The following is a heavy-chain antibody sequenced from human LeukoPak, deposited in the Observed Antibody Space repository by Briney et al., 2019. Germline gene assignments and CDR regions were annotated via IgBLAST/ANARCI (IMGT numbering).Heavy chain of an antibody. D-gene: IGHD3-16*01. CDR2: SDPNSGGT. CDR1: GYTFTNYY. Sequence: ASVKVSCKASGYTFTNYYIHWVRQAPGQRPEWMGWSDPNSGGTNFAQKFQGRVTMTRDTSISTVYMELRRLSIDDTAVYYCARDRGGTYGHYYYMDVWGEGTTVTVSS. J-gene: IGHJ6*03. V-gene: IGHV1-2*02. CDR3: ARDRGGTYGHYYYMDV.